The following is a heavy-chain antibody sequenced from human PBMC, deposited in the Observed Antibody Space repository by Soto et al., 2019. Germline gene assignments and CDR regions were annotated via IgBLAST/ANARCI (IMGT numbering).Heavy chain of an antibody. CDR1: GYTFTSYA. V-gene: IGHV1-3*01. Sequence: ASVKVSCKASGYTFTSYAMHWVRQAPGQRLEWMGWINAGNGNTKYSQKFQGRVTITRDTSASTAYMELSSLRSEDTAVYYCARLYDSSGYYYAAFDYWGQGTLVTVSS. CDR2: INAGNGNT. D-gene: IGHD3-22*01. J-gene: IGHJ4*02. CDR3: ARLYDSSGYYYAAFDY.